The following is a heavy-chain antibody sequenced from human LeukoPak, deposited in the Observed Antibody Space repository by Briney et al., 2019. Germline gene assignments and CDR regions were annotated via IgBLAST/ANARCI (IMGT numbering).Heavy chain of an antibody. J-gene: IGHJ5*02. D-gene: IGHD6-13*01. CDR1: GYTFTGYY. V-gene: IGHV1-2*02. CDR2: INPNSGGT. Sequence: ASVKVSCKAPGYTFTGYYMHWVRQAPGQGLEWMGWINPNSGGTNYAQKFQGGVTMTRDTSISTAYMELSRLRSDDTAVYYCARDSGIPGIAAAGDGFDPWGQGTLVTVSS. CDR3: ARDSGIPGIAAAGDGFDP.